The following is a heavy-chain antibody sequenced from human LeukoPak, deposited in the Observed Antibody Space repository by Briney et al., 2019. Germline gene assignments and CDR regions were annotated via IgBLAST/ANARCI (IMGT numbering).Heavy chain of an antibody. V-gene: IGHV4-39*01. CDR3: ARGPSERGYSYGYRARLNAFDI. J-gene: IGHJ3*02. Sequence: SETLSLTCTVSGGSISSSSYYWGWIRQPPGKGLEWIGSIYYSGSTYYNPSLKSRVTISVDTSKNQFSLKLSSVTAADTAVYYCARGPSERGYSYGYRARLNAFDIWGQGTMVTVSS. CDR2: IYYSGST. D-gene: IGHD5-18*01. CDR1: GGSISSSSYY.